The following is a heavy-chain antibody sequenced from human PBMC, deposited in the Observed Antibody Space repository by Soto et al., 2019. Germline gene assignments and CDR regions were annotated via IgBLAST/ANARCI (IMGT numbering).Heavy chain of an antibody. V-gene: IGHV4-31*03. Sequence: QVQLQESGPGLVKPSQTLSLTCTVSGGSISSGGYYWSWIRQHPGKGLEWIGYIYYSGSTYYNPSLKSRVTISVDTSKNQFSLKLSSVTAADTAVYYCNGGRFLEWHLFDYWGQGTLVTVSS. CDR1: GGSISSGGYY. D-gene: IGHD3-3*01. J-gene: IGHJ4*02. CDR3: NGGRFLEWHLFDY. CDR2: IYYSGST.